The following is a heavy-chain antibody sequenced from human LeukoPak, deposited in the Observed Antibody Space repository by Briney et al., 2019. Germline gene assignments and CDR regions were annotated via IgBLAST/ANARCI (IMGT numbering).Heavy chain of an antibody. V-gene: IGHV3-23*01. Sequence: PGRSLRLSCAASGFTFSSYAMSWVRQAPGKGLEWVSSISGSGGNTHYADSVKGRFTLSRDNSKNTLYLQMNSLRAEDTAVYYCAKGLSGWHFDYWGQGTLVTVSS. CDR2: ISGSGGNT. D-gene: IGHD3-9*01. CDR3: AKGLSGWHFDY. J-gene: IGHJ4*02. CDR1: GFTFSSYA.